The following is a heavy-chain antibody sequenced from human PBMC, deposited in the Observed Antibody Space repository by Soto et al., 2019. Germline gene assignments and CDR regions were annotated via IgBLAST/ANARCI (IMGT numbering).Heavy chain of an antibody. J-gene: IGHJ4*02. CDR2: IYYSGST. CDR1: GGSISSGGYY. Sequence: PSETLSLTCTVSGGSISSGGYYWSWIRQHPGKGLEWIGYIYYSGSTYYNPSLKSRVTISVDTSKNQFSLKLSSVTAADTAVYYCARVQLGYCSSTSCYAFDYWGQGTLVTVSS. CDR3: ARVQLGYCSSTSCYAFDY. D-gene: IGHD2-2*01. V-gene: IGHV4-31*03.